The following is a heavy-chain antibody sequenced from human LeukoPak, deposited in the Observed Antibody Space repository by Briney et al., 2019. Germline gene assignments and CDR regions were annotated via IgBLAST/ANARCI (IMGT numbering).Heavy chain of an antibody. Sequence: SETLSLTCAVSGGSISSSNWWSWVRQPPGKGLEWIGEIYHSGSTNYNPSLKSRVTISVDKSKNQFSLKLSSVTAADTAVYYCARINYEGYCSSTSCPGFDYWGQGTLVTVSS. V-gene: IGHV4-4*02. CDR1: GGSISSSNW. CDR2: IYHSGST. CDR3: ARINYEGYCSSTSCPGFDY. J-gene: IGHJ4*02. D-gene: IGHD2-2*01.